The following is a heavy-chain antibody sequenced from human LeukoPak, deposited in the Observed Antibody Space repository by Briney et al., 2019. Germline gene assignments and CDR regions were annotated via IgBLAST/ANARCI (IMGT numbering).Heavy chain of an antibody. V-gene: IGHV3-30*18. CDR3: AKDEGDYGPGAFDI. CDR1: GFTFSSYG. CDR2: ISYDGSNK. D-gene: IGHD4-17*01. J-gene: IGHJ3*02. Sequence: GGSLRLSCAASGFTFSSYGMHWVRQAPGKGLEWVAVISYDGSNKYCADSVKGRFTISRDNSKNTLYLQMNSLRAEDTAVYYCAKDEGDYGPGAFDIWGQGTMVTVSS.